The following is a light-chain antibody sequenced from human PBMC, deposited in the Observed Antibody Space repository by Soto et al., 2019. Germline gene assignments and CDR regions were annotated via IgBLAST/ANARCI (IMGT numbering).Light chain of an antibody. CDR1: QGIGDT. V-gene: IGKV3-15*01. CDR2: DTS. CDR3: QPYNNWPLT. J-gene: IGKJ4*01. Sequence: SPATVSDSQSEGPTISCRASQGIGDTLAWYQHKPGQTPRLLIYDTSTRATGVPTRFSGIRSGAEFTLTINSLQSEDFAVYYCQPYNNWPLTVGGGTKVDIK.